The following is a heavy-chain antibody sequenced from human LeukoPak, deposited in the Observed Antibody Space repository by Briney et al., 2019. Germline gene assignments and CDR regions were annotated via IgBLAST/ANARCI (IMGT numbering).Heavy chain of an antibody. J-gene: IGHJ6*02. D-gene: IGHD4-17*01. V-gene: IGHV3-43*02. Sequence: GGSLRLSCAASGFTFDDYIMHWVRQAPGKGLEWVSLISGDGSSSYYADSVKGRFTISRDNSKNSLYLQMNSLRTEDTALYYCAKDKVTTSPNYYYYGMDVWGQGTTVTVSS. CDR2: ISGDGSSS. CDR1: GFTFDDYI. CDR3: AKDKVTTSPNYYYYGMDV.